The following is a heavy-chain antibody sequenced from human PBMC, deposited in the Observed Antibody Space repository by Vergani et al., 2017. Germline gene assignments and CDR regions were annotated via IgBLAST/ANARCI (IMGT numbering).Heavy chain of an antibody. CDR1: GGTFSSNS. D-gene: IGHD3-22*01. CDR2: IIPIFGTT. CDR3: ARSSGYYSYYFDF. V-gene: IGHV1-69*13. J-gene: IGHJ4*02. Sequence: QGQLAQSGAEVKKPGSSVKVSCKASGGTFSSNSISWVRQAPGQGLEWMGRIIPIFGTTSYAQKFQGRVTILVDESTSTAYMELSSLRSEDTAVYYCARSSGYYSYYFDFWGQGTLVTVSS.